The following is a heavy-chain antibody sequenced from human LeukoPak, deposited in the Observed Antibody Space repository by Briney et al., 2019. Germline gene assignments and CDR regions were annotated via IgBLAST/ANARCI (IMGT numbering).Heavy chain of an antibody. J-gene: IGHJ4*02. V-gene: IGHV3-21*04. CDR2: ISSSSSYI. D-gene: IGHD6-13*01. CDR3: AKSLWISHSSSWYLY. CDR1: GFTFSSYS. Sequence: PGGSLRLSCAASGFTFSSYSMNWVRQAPGKGLEWVSSISSSSSYIYYADSVKGRFTISRDNAKNSLYLQMNSLRAEDTAVYYCAKSLWISHSSSWYLYWGQGTLVTVSS.